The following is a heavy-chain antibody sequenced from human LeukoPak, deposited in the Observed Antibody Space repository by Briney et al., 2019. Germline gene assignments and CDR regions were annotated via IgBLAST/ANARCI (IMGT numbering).Heavy chain of an antibody. V-gene: IGHV4-39*07. CDR1: GGSMSSSGYY. CDR2: IYYSGST. D-gene: IGHD3-22*01. J-gene: IGHJ4*02. CDR3: ARGYYDSSGYYPRPYFDY. Sequence: PSETLSLTCAVSGGSMSSSGYYWGWIRQPPGKGLQWIGSIYYSGSTYYNPSLKSRVTISVDTSKNQFSLKLSSVTAADTAVYYCARGYYDSSGYYPRPYFDYWGQGTLVTVSS.